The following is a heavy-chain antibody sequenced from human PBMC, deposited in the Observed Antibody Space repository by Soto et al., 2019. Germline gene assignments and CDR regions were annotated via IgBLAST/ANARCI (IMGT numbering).Heavy chain of an antibody. J-gene: IGHJ3*02. CDR2: ISYDGSNK. CDR1: GFTFSSYA. D-gene: IGHD3-22*01. V-gene: IGHV3-30-3*01. CDR3: ARALIYYDSSGHGPFDI. Sequence: LRLSCAASGFTFSSYAMHWVRQAPGKGLEWVAVISYDGSNKYYADSVKGRFTISRDNSKNTLYLQMNSLRAEDTAVYYCARALIYYDSSGHGPFDIWGQGTMVTVSS.